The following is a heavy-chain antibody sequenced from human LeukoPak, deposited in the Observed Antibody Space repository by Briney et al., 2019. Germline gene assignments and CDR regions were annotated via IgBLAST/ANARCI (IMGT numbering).Heavy chain of an antibody. Sequence: GGSLRLSCAVSGFTFSNFWMNWVRQAPGKGLEWVANINEDGSAKYYEDSVKGRFTISRDNAKNSLFLQMNSLRAEDTAVYYRLSSGWYSSWGQGTLVTVSS. J-gene: IGHJ5*02. CDR1: GFTFSNFW. V-gene: IGHV3-7*01. CDR2: INEDGSAK. D-gene: IGHD6-19*01. CDR3: LSSGWYSS.